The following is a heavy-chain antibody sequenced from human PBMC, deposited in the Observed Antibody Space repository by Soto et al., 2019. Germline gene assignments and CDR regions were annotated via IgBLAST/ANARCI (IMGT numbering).Heavy chain of an antibody. D-gene: IGHD3-22*01. CDR3: ARDTPAAYYYDSSGYYLDY. CDR2: ISAYNGNT. V-gene: IGHV1-18*01. Sequence: GASVKVSCKASGYTFTSYGISWVRQAPGQGLEWMGWISAYNGNTNYAQKLQGRVTMTTDTSTRTAYMELRSMRSDDTAVYYCARDTPAAYYYDSSGYYLDYWGQGTLVTVSS. J-gene: IGHJ4*02. CDR1: GYTFTSYG.